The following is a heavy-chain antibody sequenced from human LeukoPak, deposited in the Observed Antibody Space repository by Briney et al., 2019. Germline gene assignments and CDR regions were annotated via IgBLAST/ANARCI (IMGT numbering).Heavy chain of an antibody. J-gene: IGHJ6*02. CDR1: GGSISSGGYY. V-gene: IGHV4-31*03. Sequence: SQTLSLTCTVSGGSISSGGYYWSWIRQHPGKGLEWIGHIYYSGSTFYNPSLKSRVTISVDTSKNQFSLKLSSVTAADTAVFYCARLSSSGPYYYYAMDVWGQGTTVTVSS. D-gene: IGHD6-13*01. CDR2: IYYSGST. CDR3: ARLSSSGPYYYYAMDV.